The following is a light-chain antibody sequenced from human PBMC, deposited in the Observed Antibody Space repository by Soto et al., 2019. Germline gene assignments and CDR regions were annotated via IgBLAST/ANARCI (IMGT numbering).Light chain of an antibody. CDR2: GAS. CDR1: QSVSSSY. CDR3: QQYNNWPRT. V-gene: IGKV3-15*01. J-gene: IGKJ1*01. Sequence: ILFTQSPGTLYLSPGERATFSCRASQSVSSSYLAWHQKKPGQAPRILIYGASTRATGIPARFSGSGSRTEFTLTISSLQSEDFAVYYCQQYNNWPRTFGQGTQVEIK.